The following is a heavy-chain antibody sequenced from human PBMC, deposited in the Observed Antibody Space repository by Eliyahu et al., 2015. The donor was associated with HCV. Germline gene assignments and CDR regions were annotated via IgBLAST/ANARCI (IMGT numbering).Heavy chain of an antibody. Sequence: EVQLLESGGNLIQPGGSLRLSCAASGFTFSSYVMNWXRQAPGKGLEWVSTISGSGDSTYYADSVKGRFTISRDNSKNTLYLQMNSLRAEDTAVYYCAKGIAVTGTVDWGQGTLVTVSS. CDR3: AKGIAVTGTVD. J-gene: IGHJ4*02. D-gene: IGHD6-19*01. CDR2: ISGSGDST. CDR1: GFTFSSYV. V-gene: IGHV3-23*01.